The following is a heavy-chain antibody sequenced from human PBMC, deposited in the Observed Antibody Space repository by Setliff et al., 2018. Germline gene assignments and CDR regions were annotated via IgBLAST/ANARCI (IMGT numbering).Heavy chain of an antibody. CDR2: IYSSDSHT. CDR1: GYTFTSYW. D-gene: IGHD3-10*01. CDR3: ARALASAGSGSPNDY. J-gene: IGHJ4*02. Sequence: GESLKISCKGSGYTFTSYWIGWVRQMPGKGLEWLGIIYSSDSHTRYSPSFQGQVTISADKSISTAYLQWSSLKASDTAMYYCARALASAGSGSPNDYWGQGTLVTVSS. V-gene: IGHV5-51*01.